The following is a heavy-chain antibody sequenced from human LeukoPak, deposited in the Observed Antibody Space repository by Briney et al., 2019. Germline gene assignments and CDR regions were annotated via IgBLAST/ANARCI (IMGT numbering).Heavy chain of an antibody. D-gene: IGHD5-12*01. J-gene: IGHJ5*02. V-gene: IGHV3-11*04. CDR2: ISSSGSTI. CDR3: ARVRYSGYDYIWFDP. Sequence: PGGSLRLSCAASGFTFSDYYMSWIRQAPGKGLEWVSYISSSGSTIYYADSVKGRFTISRDNAKNSLYLQMNSLRAEDTAVYYCARVRYSGYDYIWFDPWGQGTLVTVSS. CDR1: GFTFSDYY.